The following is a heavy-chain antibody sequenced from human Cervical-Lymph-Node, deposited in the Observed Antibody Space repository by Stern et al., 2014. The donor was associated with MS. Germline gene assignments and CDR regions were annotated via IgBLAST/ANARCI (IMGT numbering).Heavy chain of an antibody. D-gene: IGHD2-15*01. Sequence: EVQLVESGGGLVQPGGSLRLSCVASGFTVRNYWMHWVRQGPGQGLVALARIKRDYPSITHGVSVKGRFTISRDTAKNTLYLQMNSLRVEDTAVYYCTKDTYGPEDYWGQGTSVTVSS. CDR3: TKDTYGPEDY. CDR1: GFTVRNYW. CDR2: IKRDYPSI. V-gene: IGHV3-74*03. J-gene: IGHJ4*02.